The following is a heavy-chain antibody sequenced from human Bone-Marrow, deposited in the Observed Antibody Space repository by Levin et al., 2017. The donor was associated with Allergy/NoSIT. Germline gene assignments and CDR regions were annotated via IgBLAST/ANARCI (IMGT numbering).Heavy chain of an antibody. CDR2: IYYSGNT. J-gene: IGHJ4*02. Sequence: PSETLSLTCTVSGDSFTSGDYYWGWLRQRPGKGPEWVGYIYYSGNTYYNPSLQSRLTISLDTSKNQFSLMLKSVTAADTAVYFCARYAIPNGSRVSGFDYWGQGTLVTVSS. CDR1: GDSFTSGDYY. CDR3: ARYAIPNGSRVSGFDY. D-gene: IGHD2-21*01. V-gene: IGHV4-31*03.